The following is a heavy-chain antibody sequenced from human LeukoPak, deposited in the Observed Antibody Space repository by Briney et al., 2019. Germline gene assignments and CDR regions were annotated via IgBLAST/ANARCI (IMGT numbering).Heavy chain of an antibody. J-gene: IGHJ3*02. CDR1: GFTFSSYS. V-gene: IGHV3-21*01. D-gene: IGHD3-22*01. CDR2: ISSSSSYI. CDR3: ARGQHPTYYYDSSGYYPDAFDI. Sequence: PGGSLRLSCAASGFTFSSYSMNWDRQAPGKGLEWVSSISSSSSYIYYADSVKGRFTISRDNAKNSLYLQMNSLRAEDTAVYYCARGQHPTYYYDSSGYYPDAFDIWGQGTMVTVSS.